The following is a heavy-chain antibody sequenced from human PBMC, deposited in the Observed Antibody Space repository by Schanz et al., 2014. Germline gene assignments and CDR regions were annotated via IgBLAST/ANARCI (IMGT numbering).Heavy chain of an antibody. J-gene: IGHJ4*02. CDR1: GFTFSNYA. V-gene: IGHV3-30*04. Sequence: VQLVESGGGLVQPGGSLRLSCAGSGFTFSNYAIHWVRQAPGKGLEWVGVISSDGNQQYYVDSVRGRFTMSRDNSNNTVYLQMNTLRAEDTAVYYCAKAGSGWSTAGYYYWGQGTLVAVSS. CDR2: ISSDGNQQ. CDR3: AKAGSGWSTAGYYY. D-gene: IGHD6-19*01.